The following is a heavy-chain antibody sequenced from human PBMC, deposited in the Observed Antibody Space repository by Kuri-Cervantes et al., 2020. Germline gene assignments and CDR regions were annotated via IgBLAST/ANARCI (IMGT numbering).Heavy chain of an antibody. CDR3: ARGPGYSYGWRDAFDI. CDR2: ISSSSSTI. D-gene: IGHD5-18*01. Sequence: ETLSLTCTVSGGSISSSSYYWGWVRQAPGKGLEWVSYISSSSSTIYYADSVKGRFTISRDNAKNSLYLQMNSLRDEDTAVYYCARGPGYSYGWRDAFDIWGQGTMVTVSS. CDR1: GGSISSSSYY. J-gene: IGHJ3*02. V-gene: IGHV3-48*02.